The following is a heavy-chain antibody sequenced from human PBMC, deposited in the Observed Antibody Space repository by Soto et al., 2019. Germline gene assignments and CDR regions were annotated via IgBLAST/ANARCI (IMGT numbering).Heavy chain of an antibody. J-gene: IGHJ5*02. CDR3: ASIKHSGYDFRWFDP. CDR2: INPSGGST. D-gene: IGHD5-12*01. V-gene: IGHV1-46*01. CDR1: GYTFTSYY. Sequence: ASVKLSCKASGYTFTSYYMHWVRQAPGQGLEWMGIINPSGGSTSYAQKFQGRVTMTRDTSTSTAYMELSSLRSEDTAVYYCASIKHSGYDFRWFDPWGQGTLVTVSS.